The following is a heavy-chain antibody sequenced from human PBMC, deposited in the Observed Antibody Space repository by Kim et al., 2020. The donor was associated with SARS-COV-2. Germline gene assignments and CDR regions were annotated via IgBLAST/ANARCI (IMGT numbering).Heavy chain of an antibody. J-gene: IGHJ4*02. CDR3: AKDGGSGYSPPDY. D-gene: IGHD3-22*01. CDR1: GFTVSSYG. CDR2: ISYDGSNK. V-gene: IGHV3-30*18. Sequence: GGSLRLSCAASGFTVSSYGMHWVRQAPGKGLEWVAVISYDGSNKYYADSVKGRFTISRDNSKNTLYLQMNSLRAEDTAVYYCAKDGGSGYSPPDYWGQGT.